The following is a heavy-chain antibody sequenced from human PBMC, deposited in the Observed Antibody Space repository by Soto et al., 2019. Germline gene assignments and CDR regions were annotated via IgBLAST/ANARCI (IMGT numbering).Heavy chain of an antibody. CDR2: MNPNAGNS. CDR1: GYTFTSYD. CDR3: ARRAETNGWNGFGADKYYFDF. J-gene: IGHJ4*02. Sequence: SVKVYFKASGYTFTSYDIYWVRQATGQGLEWMGWMNPNAGNSGYAQKFQGRVTVTSDTSINTVHMELSSLRSEDTAVYYCARRAETNGWNGFGADKYYFDFWGQGTLVTVSS. D-gene: IGHD1-1*01. V-gene: IGHV1-8*01.